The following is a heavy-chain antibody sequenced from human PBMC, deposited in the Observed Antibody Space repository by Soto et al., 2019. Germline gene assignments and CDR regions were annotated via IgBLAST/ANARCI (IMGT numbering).Heavy chain of an antibody. CDR1: GRGGAYNTAA. CDR3: ARHIYRDGRLD. V-gene: IGHV6-1*01. CDR2: TYYRSKWYN. J-gene: IGHJ4*02. Sequence: RTLTGAVSGRGGAYNTAAWDWFRQSPSRGLEWLGRTYYRSKWYNEYAVSVKSRITINPDSSKNQFSLQLNSVTPEDTAVYYCARHIYRDGRLDWRQGTLVTVSS. D-gene: IGHD4-17*01.